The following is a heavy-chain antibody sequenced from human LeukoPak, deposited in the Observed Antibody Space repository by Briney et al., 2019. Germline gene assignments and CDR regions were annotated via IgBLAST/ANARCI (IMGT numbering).Heavy chain of an antibody. CDR3: AREHQLLISDYYGMDV. D-gene: IGHD2-2*01. CDR1: GGTFSSYA. CDR2: IISIFGIA. Sequence: SVKVSCKASGGTFSSYAISWVRQAPGQGLEWMGRIISIFGIANYAQKFQGRVTITADKSTSTAYMELSSLRSEDTAVYYCAREHQLLISDYYGMDVWGQGTTVTVSS. J-gene: IGHJ6*02. V-gene: IGHV1-69*04.